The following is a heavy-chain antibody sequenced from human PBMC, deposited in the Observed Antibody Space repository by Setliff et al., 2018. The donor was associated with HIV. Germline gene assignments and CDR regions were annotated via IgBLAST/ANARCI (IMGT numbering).Heavy chain of an antibody. Sequence: GGSLRLSCAASGFTFSNAWMSWVRQAPGKGLEWVGRIKSKTDGGTTDYAAPVKGRFTISRDNAKNSLFLQMNSLRAEDTAVYYCASIALAAMVPVDYWGQGTLVTVSS. V-gene: IGHV3-15*01. J-gene: IGHJ4*02. CDR2: IKSKTDGGTT. D-gene: IGHD5-18*01. CDR1: GFTFSNAW. CDR3: ASIALAAMVPVDY.